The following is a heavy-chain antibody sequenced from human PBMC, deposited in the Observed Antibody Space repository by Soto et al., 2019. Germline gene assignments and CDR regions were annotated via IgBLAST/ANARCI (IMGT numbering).Heavy chain of an antibody. CDR2: ITSTSSAI. Sequence: GGSLRLSCAASGFPFSFYSMNWVRQAPGKGLEWISYITSTSSAINYADSVRGRFTISRDNSKNTLYLQMNSLRVEDTAVYYCAKKVPGSNPLDSWGQGALVTVSS. J-gene: IGHJ4*02. CDR3: AKKVPGSNPLDS. D-gene: IGHD1-1*01. V-gene: IGHV3-48*01. CDR1: GFPFSFYS.